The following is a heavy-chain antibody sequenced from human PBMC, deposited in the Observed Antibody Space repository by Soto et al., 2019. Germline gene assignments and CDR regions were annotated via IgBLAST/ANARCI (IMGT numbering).Heavy chain of an antibody. CDR3: GRDEVRNGVGV. CDR2: IKGDGTEK. J-gene: IGHJ6*02. V-gene: IGHV3-7*01. Sequence: PGGSLRLSCVTSGFTFSSFWMSWVRQAPGKGLEWVANIKGDGTEKRYVDSVKGRFTISRDNAKNSVYLQMNSLRAEDTALYFCGRDEVRNGVGVWGQGTTVTVS. CDR1: GFTFSSFW.